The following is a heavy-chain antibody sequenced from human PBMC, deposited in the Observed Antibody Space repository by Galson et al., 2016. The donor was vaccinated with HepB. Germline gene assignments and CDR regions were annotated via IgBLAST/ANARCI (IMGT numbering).Heavy chain of an antibody. Sequence: SLRLSCAASGFIFTNFVMSWVRKAPGKGLEWVSGISGSGGRTYYADSVKGRFTISRDNSKNTVYLQMNSLRVEDTALYYCAKDGYFASGSALYGMDVWGQGTTVTVSS. CDR1: GFIFTNFV. CDR3: AKDGYFASGSALYGMDV. J-gene: IGHJ6*02. CDR2: ISGSGGRT. V-gene: IGHV3-23*01. D-gene: IGHD3-10*01.